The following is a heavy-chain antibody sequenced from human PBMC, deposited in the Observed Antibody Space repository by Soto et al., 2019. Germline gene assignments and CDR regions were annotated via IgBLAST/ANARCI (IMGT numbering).Heavy chain of an antibody. Sequence: QVQLVQSGAEVKKPGSSVKVSCKASGGTFSSYAISWVRQAPGQGLEWMGGIIPIFGTANYAQKFQGRVTITADESTSTAYMELSSLRSEDTAVHYCARIVVGYYYGSWGWFDPWGQGTLVTVSS. D-gene: IGHD3-10*01. CDR3: ARIVVGYYYGSWGWFDP. V-gene: IGHV1-69*01. CDR2: IIPIFGTA. CDR1: GGTFSSYA. J-gene: IGHJ5*02.